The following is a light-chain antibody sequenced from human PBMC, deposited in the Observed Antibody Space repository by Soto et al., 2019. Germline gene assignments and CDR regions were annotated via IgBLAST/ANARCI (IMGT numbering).Light chain of an antibody. V-gene: IGKV1-8*01. J-gene: IGKJ3*01. Sequence: AIQMTQSPSSVSGSIGDRVSISCRASQGIGRSFAWYQQKPGKAPTLLIYAGSTLQSGVPSRFSGSGSGTDFTLTISSLQSEDFATYFCQQYFGYPFTYGPGTIVDL. CDR1: QGIGRS. CDR3: QQYFGYPFT. CDR2: AGS.